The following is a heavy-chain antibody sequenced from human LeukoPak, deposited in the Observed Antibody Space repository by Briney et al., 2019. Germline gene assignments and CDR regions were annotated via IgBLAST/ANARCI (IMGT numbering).Heavy chain of an antibody. Sequence: GASVKVSCKASGGTFSTYAISWVRQAPGQGLEWMGRIIPMFGTTNYAQKFQGRVTITADESTTTAHMELSSLTSEDTALHYCARGSSDAYFYYMDVWGKGTTVTISS. V-gene: IGHV1-69*13. J-gene: IGHJ6*03. D-gene: IGHD3-10*01. CDR1: GGTFSTYA. CDR2: IIPMFGTT. CDR3: ARGSSDAYFYYMDV.